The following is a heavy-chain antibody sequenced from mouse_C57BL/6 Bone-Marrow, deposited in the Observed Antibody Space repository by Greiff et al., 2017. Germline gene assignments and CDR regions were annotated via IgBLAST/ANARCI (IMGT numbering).Heavy chain of an antibody. J-gene: IGHJ4*01. Sequence: EVQLVESGPGLVKPSQSLSLTCSVTGYSITSGYYWNWIRQFPGNKLEWMGYISYDGSNNYNPSLKNRISITRDTSKNQFFLKLNSVTTEDTATYYCARGTTTVVATEAMDYGGKGTSVTVSS. CDR1: GYSITSGYY. CDR2: ISYDGSN. CDR3: ARGTTTVVATEAMDY. D-gene: IGHD1-1*01. V-gene: IGHV3-6*01.